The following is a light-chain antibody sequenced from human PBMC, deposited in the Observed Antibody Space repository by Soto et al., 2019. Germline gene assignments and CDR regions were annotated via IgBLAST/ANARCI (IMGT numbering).Light chain of an antibody. CDR1: QSLVHSDGIAY. CDR3: MQGTHWPIT. CDR2: KVS. V-gene: IGKV2-30*02. J-gene: IGKJ5*01. Sequence: DVVTTQSPLSLPVTLGQPASISCRCNQSLVHSDGIAYFSWFQQRPGRSPRRLIYKVSNRDSGVPARFSGSGSGTDFALKISRVEAEDVGVYYCMQGTHWPITFGQGTRLEIK.